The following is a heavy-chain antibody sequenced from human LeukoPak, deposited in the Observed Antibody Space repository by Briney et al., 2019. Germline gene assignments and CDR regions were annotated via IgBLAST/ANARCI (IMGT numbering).Heavy chain of an antibody. V-gene: IGHV3-7*01. J-gene: IGHJ4*02. CDR2: IKQDGSEK. Sequence: PGGSLRLSCAASGFTFSSYWMSWVRQAPGKGLEWVANIKQDGSEKYYVDSVKGRFTISRDNAKNSLYLQMNSLRAEDTAVYYCAREYYYDSSGYYWLDYWGQGTLVTVSS. CDR1: GFTFSSYW. CDR3: AREYYYDSSGYYWLDY. D-gene: IGHD3-22*01.